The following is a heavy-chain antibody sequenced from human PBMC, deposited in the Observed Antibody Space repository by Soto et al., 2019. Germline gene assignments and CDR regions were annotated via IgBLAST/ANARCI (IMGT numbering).Heavy chain of an antibody. CDR1: GYTFTAYY. Sequence: QVQLVQSGAEVKKPGASVKVSCKASGYTFTAYYIHWVRQAPGQGLEWMGWINPNSGDSDYAQRFQGRVTMTRDKSNSTAYMEVSRLTPDDTAVYYCARDRPPDYWGQGTLVTVSS. CDR2: INPNSGDS. V-gene: IGHV1-2*02. J-gene: IGHJ4*02. CDR3: ARDRPPDY.